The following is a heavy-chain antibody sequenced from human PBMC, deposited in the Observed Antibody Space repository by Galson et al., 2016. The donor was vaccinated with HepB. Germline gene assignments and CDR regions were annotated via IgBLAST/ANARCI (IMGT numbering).Heavy chain of an antibody. CDR1: GGTIEDFE. Sequence: QSGAEVKKPGESLKISCKASGGTIEDFEISWVRQAPGQGLEWMGGIVGRLGVTSYAQRWQDRIILTADKSTGTAYMQLSDLKPDDTAIYFCARWNIGPEGRAWWGEPWGQGTLVTVPS. V-gene: IGHV1-69*17. CDR3: ARWNIGPEGRAWWGEP. J-gene: IGHJ5*01. CDR2: IVGRLGVT. D-gene: IGHD2-2*01.